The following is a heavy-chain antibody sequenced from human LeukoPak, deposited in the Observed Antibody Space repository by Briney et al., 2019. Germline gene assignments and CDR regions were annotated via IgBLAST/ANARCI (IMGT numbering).Heavy chain of an antibody. CDR3: ATYLLYGSGSFLRMGFDS. CDR1: GHTLTELS. J-gene: IGHJ4*02. V-gene: IGHV1-24*01. Sequence: ASVKVSCKVFGHTLTELSMHWVRQAPGKGLEWMGGYAPEDGKIIYAQTFQGRATVTEDTSTDTGYMELSSLRSEDAAVYYCATYLLYGSGSFLRMGFDSWGQGTLVTVSS. D-gene: IGHD3-10*01. CDR2: YAPEDGKI.